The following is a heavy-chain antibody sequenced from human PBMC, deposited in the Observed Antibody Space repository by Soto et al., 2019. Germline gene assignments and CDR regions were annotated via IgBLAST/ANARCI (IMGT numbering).Heavy chain of an antibody. D-gene: IGHD6-13*01. CDR3: ARDSGSSWYFGMDV. V-gene: IGHV3-30-3*01. CDR2: ISHDGYNK. CDR1: GFTFSNYA. J-gene: IGHJ6*02. Sequence: QVQLVESGGGVVQPGRSLRLSCAASGFTFSNYAMHWFRQAPGKGLEWVAVISHDGYNKYYADSVKGRFTISRDSSKNTLYLQMNSLRVEDTAVYSCARDSGSSWYFGMDVWGQGTTVTVSS.